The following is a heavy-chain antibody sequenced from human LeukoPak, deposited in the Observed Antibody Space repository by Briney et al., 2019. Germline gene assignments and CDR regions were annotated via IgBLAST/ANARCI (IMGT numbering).Heavy chain of an antibody. D-gene: IGHD6-19*01. CDR3: ATTWYSSGSFDY. J-gene: IGHJ4*02. Sequence: SETLSLTCTVSGGSISSYYWSWIRQPPGKGLEWIGYIYYSGSTNYNPSLKSRVTISVDTSKNQFSLKLSSVTAADTAVYYCATTWYSSGSFDYWGQGTLVTVSS. CDR2: IYYSGST. V-gene: IGHV4-59*08. CDR1: GGSISSYY.